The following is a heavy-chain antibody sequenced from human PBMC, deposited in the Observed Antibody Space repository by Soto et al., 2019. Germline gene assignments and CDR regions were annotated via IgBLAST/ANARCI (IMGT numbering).Heavy chain of an antibody. Sequence: GGSLRLSCVASGFTFSDYSMSWIRQAPGRGLEWLAFIDSRGRTLSYADSVRGRFTISRDNAENSVYLQMDSLRADDTAVYYCARQAARNYIDSWGQGNSVTVSS. J-gene: IGHJ4*02. V-gene: IGHV3-11*01. D-gene: IGHD6-6*01. CDR2: IDSRGRTL. CDR3: ARQAARNYIDS. CDR1: GFTFSDYS.